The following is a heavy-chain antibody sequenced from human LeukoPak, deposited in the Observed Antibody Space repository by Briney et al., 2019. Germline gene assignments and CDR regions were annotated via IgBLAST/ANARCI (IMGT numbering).Heavy chain of an antibody. Sequence: SETLSLTCAVYGGSFSGYYWSWIRQPPGKGLEWIGYIYTSGSTNYNPSLKSRVTISVDTSKNQFSLKLSSVTAADTAVYYCARMHYDILTGYYRGIWFDPWGQGTLVTVSS. CDR2: IYTSGST. D-gene: IGHD3-9*01. J-gene: IGHJ5*02. CDR1: GGSFSGYY. V-gene: IGHV4-4*09. CDR3: ARMHYDILTGYYRGIWFDP.